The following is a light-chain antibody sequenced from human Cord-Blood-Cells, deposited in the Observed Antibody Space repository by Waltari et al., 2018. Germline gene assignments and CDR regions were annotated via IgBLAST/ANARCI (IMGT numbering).Light chain of an antibody. J-gene: IGKJ4*01. V-gene: IGKV3-11*01. CDR1: QIVSSY. Sequence: EIVLTQSPATLSSSPGERATLSCRASQIVSSYLAWYQQKPGQAPRLLIYDASNRATGIPARFSGSGSGTDFTLTISSLEPEDFAVYYCQQRSNWPLTFGGGTKVEIK. CDR3: QQRSNWPLT. CDR2: DAS.